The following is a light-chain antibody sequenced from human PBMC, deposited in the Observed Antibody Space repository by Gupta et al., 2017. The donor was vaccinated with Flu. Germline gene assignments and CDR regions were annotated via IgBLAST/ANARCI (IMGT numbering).Light chain of an antibody. J-gene: IGKJ4*01. CDR1: QSVSNY. Sequence: EXVXXQSPAXLSLSPGERATLSCRASQSVSNYLVWYQQKPGQAPRLLIYDTSNRATGIPARFSGSGSGTDFTLTISSLEPEDFAVYYCQQRTNWPFFGGGTKVEIK. V-gene: IGKV3-11*01. CDR2: DTS. CDR3: QQRTNWPF.